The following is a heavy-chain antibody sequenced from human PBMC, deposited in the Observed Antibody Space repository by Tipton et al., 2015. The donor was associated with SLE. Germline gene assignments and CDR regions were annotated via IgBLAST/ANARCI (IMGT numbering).Heavy chain of an antibody. J-gene: IGHJ5*02. CDR1: GDSISSGGYY. CDR2: IHYRRNT. Sequence: TLSLTCTVSGDSISSGGYYWSWIRQHPGKGLEYIGYIHYRRNTYYNPSLRSRVFISVDTSKNQFSLKLSSVTAADTAVYYCPIYYHDSTGLHWFDPWGQGTLVTVSS. V-gene: IGHV4-31*03. CDR3: PIYYHDSTGLHWFDP. D-gene: IGHD3-22*01.